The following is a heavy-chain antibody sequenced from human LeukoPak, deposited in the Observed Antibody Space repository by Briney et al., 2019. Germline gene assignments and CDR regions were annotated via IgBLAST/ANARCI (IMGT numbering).Heavy chain of an antibody. J-gene: IGHJ6*03. V-gene: IGHV3-66*02. D-gene: IGHD6-13*01. CDR3: ARGPSSSWYANYYYYMDV. CDR1: GFTVSSNY. Sequence: GGSLRLSCAASGFTVSSNYMSWVRQAPGKGLEWVSVIYSGGSTYYADSVKGRFTISRDNSKNTLYLQMDSLRAEDTAVYYCARGPSSSWYANYYYYMDVWGKGTTVTVSS. CDR2: IYSGGST.